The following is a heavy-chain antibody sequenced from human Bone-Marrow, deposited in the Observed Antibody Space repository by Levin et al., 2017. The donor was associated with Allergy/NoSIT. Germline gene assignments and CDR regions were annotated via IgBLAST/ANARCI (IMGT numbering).Heavy chain of an antibody. CDR2: ISSSSSYI. CDR1: ALRFSRLS. CDR3: ASPSDYYDTSGYYY. D-gene: IGHD3-22*01. V-gene: IGHV3-21*01. Sequence: LSLTCAASALRFSRLSMSWVRQAPGKGLEWVSSISSSSSYIYYADSVKGRFTISRDNAKNSLYLQMNSLRAEDTAVYYCASPSDYYDTSGYYYWGQGTLVTVSS. J-gene: IGHJ4*02.